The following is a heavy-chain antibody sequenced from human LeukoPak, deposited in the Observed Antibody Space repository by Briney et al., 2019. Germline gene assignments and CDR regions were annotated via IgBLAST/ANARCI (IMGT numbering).Heavy chain of an antibody. Sequence: SETLSLTCTVSGGSISSGGYYWSWIRQHPGKGLEWIGYIYYSGSTYYNPSLKSRVTISVDTSKNQFSLKLSSVTAADTAVYYCASNCGGDCSPVHYFDYWGQGTLVTVSS. CDR1: GGSISSGGYY. CDR3: ASNCGGDCSPVHYFDY. CDR2: IYYSGST. D-gene: IGHD2-21*02. V-gene: IGHV4-31*03. J-gene: IGHJ4*02.